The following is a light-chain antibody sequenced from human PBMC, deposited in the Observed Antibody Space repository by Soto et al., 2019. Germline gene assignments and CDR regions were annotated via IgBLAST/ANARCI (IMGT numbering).Light chain of an antibody. CDR3: QHYTTWPLT. V-gene: IGKV3-15*01. CDR2: ATS. J-gene: IGKJ4*01. Sequence: LVMTPSQATLSVSPWEGASLSFRAIQSVSSNLTWYQQKPGQTPRVLIYATSSRATGIPARFSGSGSGTEFTRTISSLQSEDFAVFYCQHYTTWPLTFGGGTKVDI. CDR1: QSVSSN.